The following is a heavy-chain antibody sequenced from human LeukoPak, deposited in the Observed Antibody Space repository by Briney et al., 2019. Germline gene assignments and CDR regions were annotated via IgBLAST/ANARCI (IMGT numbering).Heavy chain of an antibody. J-gene: IGHJ5*01. CDR2: INPNSGGT. D-gene: IGHD6-13*01. CDR1: GYTFTGYY. CDR3: AKGIATTGWPGDS. Sequence: GASVKVSCKASGYTFTGYYLNWVRQAPGQGLEWMGWINPNSGGTNYAQKFQGRVTMTRDTSISTAYMEVSRLTSDDTAVYYCAKGIATTGWPGDSWGREPWSPSPQ. V-gene: IGHV1-2*02.